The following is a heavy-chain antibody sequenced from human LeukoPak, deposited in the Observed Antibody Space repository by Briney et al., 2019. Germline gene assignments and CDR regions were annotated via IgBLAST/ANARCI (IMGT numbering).Heavy chain of an antibody. Sequence: GASVEVSCKASGGTFSSYAISWVRQAPGQGLEWRGGIIPIFGTANYAQKFQGRVTITTDESTSTAYMELSSLRSEDTAVYYCARGYFSEWFGVQFDYWGQGTLVTVSS. CDR3: ARGYFSEWFGVQFDY. J-gene: IGHJ4*02. CDR2: IIPIFGTA. D-gene: IGHD3-10*01. V-gene: IGHV1-69*05. CDR1: GGTFSSYA.